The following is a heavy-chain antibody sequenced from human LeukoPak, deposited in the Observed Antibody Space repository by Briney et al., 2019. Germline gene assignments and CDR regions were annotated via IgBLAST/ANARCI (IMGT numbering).Heavy chain of an antibody. CDR1: GGSISSYY. J-gene: IGHJ4*02. D-gene: IGHD4-23*01. Sequence: SETLSLTCTASGGSISSYYWSWIRQPPGKGLEWIGYIYYSGSTNYNPSLKSRVTISVDTSKNQFSLKLSSVTAADTAVYYCARGGVTLGYWGQGTLVTVSS. CDR3: ARGGVTLGY. CDR2: IYYSGST. V-gene: IGHV4-59*01.